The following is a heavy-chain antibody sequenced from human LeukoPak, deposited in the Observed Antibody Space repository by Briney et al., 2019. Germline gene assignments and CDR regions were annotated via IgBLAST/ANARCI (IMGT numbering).Heavy chain of an antibody. D-gene: IGHD3-10*01. CDR2: ISGSGGST. V-gene: IGHV3-23*01. Sequence: PGGSLRLSCAASGFTFSSYGMSWVRQAPGKGLEWVSAISGSGGSTYYADSVKGRFTISRDNSKNTLYLQMNSLRAEDTAVYYCAKFERFGELFRSPTLDYWGQGTLVTVSS. CDR3: AKFERFGELFRSPTLDY. CDR1: GFTFSSYG. J-gene: IGHJ4*02.